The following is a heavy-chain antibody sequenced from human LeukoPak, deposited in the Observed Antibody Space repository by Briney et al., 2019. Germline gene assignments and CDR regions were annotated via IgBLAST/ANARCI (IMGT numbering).Heavy chain of an antibody. Sequence: ASVKVSCKASGYSFSNYHLHWVRQAPGQGLEWMGRISASDGSTRYAQMFQGRVTMTRDTSTSTVFTELSGLRSEDTAVYYCAREGYKYDKTEFDYWGQGTLVTVSP. CDR1: GYSFSNYH. CDR2: ISASDGST. D-gene: IGHD2-15*01. V-gene: IGHV1-46*01. CDR3: AREGYKYDKTEFDY. J-gene: IGHJ4*02.